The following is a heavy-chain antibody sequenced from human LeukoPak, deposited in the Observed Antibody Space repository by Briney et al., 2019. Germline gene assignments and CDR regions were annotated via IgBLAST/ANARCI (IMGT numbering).Heavy chain of an antibody. J-gene: IGHJ3*02. CDR3: ARHFGVLGGAFDI. CDR1: GYSISSGYY. CDR2: IYYSGST. V-gene: IGHV4-38-2*01. D-gene: IGHD3-16*01. Sequence: SETLSLTCAVSGYSISSGYYWGWIRQPPEKGLEWIGGIYYSGSTYYNPSLKSRVTISVDTSKNQFSLKLSSVTAADTAVYYCARHFGVLGGAFDIWGQGTMVTVSS.